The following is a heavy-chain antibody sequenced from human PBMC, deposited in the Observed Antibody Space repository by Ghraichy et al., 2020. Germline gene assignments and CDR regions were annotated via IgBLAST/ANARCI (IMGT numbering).Heavy chain of an antibody. Sequence: GSLRLSCAASGFTFSTYGMHWVRQAPGKGLEWVALTSYDGSKTSYADSVKGRFTISRDNPNNMLYLQMNSLRTEDTAVYYCAKDLMYYDILTGYYPDYWGQGTQVTVSS. V-gene: IGHV3-30*18. CDR2: TSYDGSKT. D-gene: IGHD3-9*01. J-gene: IGHJ4*02. CDR1: GFTFSTYG. CDR3: AKDLMYYDILTGYYPDY.